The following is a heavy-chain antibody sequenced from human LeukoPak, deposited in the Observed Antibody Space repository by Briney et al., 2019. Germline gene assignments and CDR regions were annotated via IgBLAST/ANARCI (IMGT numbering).Heavy chain of an antibody. CDR3: ARDCSGGSCYGAFDI. CDR2: IYDSGST. D-gene: IGHD2-15*01. V-gene: IGHV4-30-4*01. J-gene: IGHJ3*02. Sequence: PSETLSLTCTVSGASIRSGDYYWSWIRQPPVKGLEWIGYIYDSGSTYYNPSLKSRITISVDTSENRFSLKLRSVTATDTAVYYCARDCSGGSCYGAFDIWGQGTMVTVSS. CDR1: GASIRSGDYY.